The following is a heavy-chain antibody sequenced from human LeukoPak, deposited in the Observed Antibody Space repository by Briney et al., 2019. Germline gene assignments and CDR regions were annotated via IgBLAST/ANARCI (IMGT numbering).Heavy chain of an antibody. Sequence: KPSETLSLTCAVSGDSITNFYWSWIRQSPGKGQEWIGDIYTSGSTKYHPSLKSRATISVDTSKNQFSLKLFSVTAADTAVYYCARCNAPYYYDSTGYYWFDPWGQGTLVTVSS. D-gene: IGHD3-22*01. V-gene: IGHV4-4*09. CDR2: IYTSGST. CDR3: ARCNAPYYYDSTGYYWFDP. J-gene: IGHJ5*02. CDR1: GDSITNFY.